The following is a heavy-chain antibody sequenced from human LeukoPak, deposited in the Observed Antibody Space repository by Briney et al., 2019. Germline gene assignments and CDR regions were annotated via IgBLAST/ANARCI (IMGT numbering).Heavy chain of an antibody. CDR3: ARDPGDCTNGVCYFYFQH. V-gene: IGHV3-30-3*01. CDR2: ISYDGSNK. Sequence: GGSLRLSCAASGFTFSSYAMTWVRQAPGKGLEWVAVISYDGSNKYYADSVKGRFTISRDNSKNTLYLQMNSLRAEDTAVYYCARDPGDCTNGVCYFYFQHWGQGTLVTVSS. D-gene: IGHD2-8*01. J-gene: IGHJ1*01. CDR1: GFTFSSYA.